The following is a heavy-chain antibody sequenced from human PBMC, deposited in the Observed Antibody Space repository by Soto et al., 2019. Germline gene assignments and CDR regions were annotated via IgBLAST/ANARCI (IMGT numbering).Heavy chain of an antibody. CDR1: GGSISSYY. D-gene: IGHD3-22*01. J-gene: IGHJ5*02. V-gene: IGHV4-59*01. Sequence: PSETLSLTCTVSGGSISSYYWSWIRQPPGKGLERIGYIYYSGSTNYNPSLKSRVTVSVDTSKNQFSLKLSSVTAADTAVYYCARGIEYYYDSSGYNWFDPWGQGTLVTVSS. CDR2: IYYSGST. CDR3: ARGIEYYYDSSGYNWFDP.